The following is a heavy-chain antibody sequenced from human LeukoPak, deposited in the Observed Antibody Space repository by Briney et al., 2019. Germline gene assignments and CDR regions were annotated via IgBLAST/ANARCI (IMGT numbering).Heavy chain of an antibody. J-gene: IGHJ6*04. CDR2: INQDGGEI. V-gene: IGHV3-7*01. Sequence: PGGSLRLSCAAYGFTFSSSWMTWVRQAPGKGLEWVASINQDGGEIHYVDSVKGRFTISRDNAKNSLYLQMNSLRAEDTAVYYCAELGITMIGGVWGKGTTVTISS. CDR3: AELGITMIGGV. D-gene: IGHD3-10*02. CDR1: GFTFSSSW.